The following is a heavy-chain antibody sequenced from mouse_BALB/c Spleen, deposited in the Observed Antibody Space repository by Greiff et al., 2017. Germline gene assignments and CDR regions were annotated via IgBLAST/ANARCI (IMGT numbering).Heavy chain of an antibody. J-gene: IGHJ4*01. CDR3: ASPYDGYYPYAMDY. V-gene: IGHV2-2*02. D-gene: IGHD2-3*01. Sequence: QVQLKESGPGLVQPSQSLSITCTVSGFSLTSYGVHWVRQSPGKGLEWLGVIWSGGSTDYNAAFISRLSISKDNSKSQVFFKMNSLQANDTAIYYCASPYDGYYPYAMDYWGQGTSVTVSS. CDR1: GFSLTSYG. CDR2: IWSGGST.